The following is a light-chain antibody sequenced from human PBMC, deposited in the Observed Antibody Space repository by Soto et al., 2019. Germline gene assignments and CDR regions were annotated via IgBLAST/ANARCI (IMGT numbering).Light chain of an antibody. J-gene: IGKJ1*01. CDR1: QSVSSSY. CDR3: QQYGSSSWT. CDR2: GAS. Sequence: EIVLTQSPGTLSLSPGERATLSCRASQSVSSSYLARYQQKPGQAPRLLIYGASSRATGIPDRFSGSGSGTDFTLTISRLEPEEFAVYYCQQYGSSSWTFGQGTKVEIK. V-gene: IGKV3-20*01.